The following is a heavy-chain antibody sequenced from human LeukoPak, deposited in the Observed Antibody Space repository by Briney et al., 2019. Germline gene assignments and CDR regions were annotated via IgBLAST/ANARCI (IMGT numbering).Heavy chain of an antibody. D-gene: IGHD1-1*01. Sequence: SETLSLTCTVSGGSISSYYWSWIRQPPGKGLEWIGYIYYSGSTNYNPSLKSRVTISVDTSKNQFSLKLSSVTAADTAVYYCAGQLERLFPDASDIWGQGTMVTVSS. J-gene: IGHJ3*02. CDR2: IYYSGST. V-gene: IGHV4-59*08. CDR3: AGQLERLFPDASDI. CDR1: GGSISSYY.